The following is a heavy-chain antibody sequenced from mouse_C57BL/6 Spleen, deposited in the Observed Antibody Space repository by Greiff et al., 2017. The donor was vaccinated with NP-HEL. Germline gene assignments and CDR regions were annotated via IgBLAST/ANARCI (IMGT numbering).Heavy chain of an antibody. Sequence: QVQLKQSGAELVKPGASVKISCKASGYAFSSYWMSWVKQRPGKGLEWIGQIYPGDGDTNYNGKFKGKATLTADKSSSTDYMQLSSLTSEDSAVYFCARREYYYGSSYALAWFAYWGQGTLVTVSA. CDR2: IYPGDGDT. CDR1: GYAFSSYW. D-gene: IGHD1-1*01. J-gene: IGHJ3*01. V-gene: IGHV1-80*01. CDR3: ARREYYYGSSYALAWFAY.